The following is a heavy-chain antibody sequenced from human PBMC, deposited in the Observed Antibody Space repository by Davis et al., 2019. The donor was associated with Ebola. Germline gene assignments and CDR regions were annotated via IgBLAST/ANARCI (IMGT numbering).Heavy chain of an antibody. CDR2: IIPIFGTP. CDR1: GGTFSSYA. Sequence: SVKVSCKASGGTFSSYAISWVRQAPGQGLEWMGGIIPIFGTPNYAQKFQGRVTITADESTSTAYMELRSLRSDDTAMYYCARGELEMTDWFDPWGQGTLVTVSS. J-gene: IGHJ5*02. D-gene: IGHD1-1*01. V-gene: IGHV1-69*13. CDR3: ARGELEMTDWFDP.